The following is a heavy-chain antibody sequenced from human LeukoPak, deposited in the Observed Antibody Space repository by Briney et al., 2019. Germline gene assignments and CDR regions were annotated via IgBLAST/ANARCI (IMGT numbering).Heavy chain of an antibody. CDR2: ISSSSSTI. V-gene: IGHV3-48*01. CDR3: ARDASLNYDFWSGLFDY. CDR1: GFTFSSHS. J-gene: IGHJ4*02. Sequence: GGSMRLSCAASGFTFSSHSMNWVRQAPGKGLEWVSYISSSSSTIYYADSVKGRFTISRDNAKNSLYLQMNSLRAEDTAVYYCARDASLNYDFWSGLFDYWGQGTLVTVSS. D-gene: IGHD3-3*01.